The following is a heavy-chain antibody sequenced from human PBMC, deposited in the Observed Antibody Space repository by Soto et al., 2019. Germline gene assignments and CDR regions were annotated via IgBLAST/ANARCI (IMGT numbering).Heavy chain of an antibody. J-gene: IGHJ6*02. V-gene: IGHV3-48*03. Sequence: GGSLRLSCAASGFTFSSYEMNWVRQAPGKGLEWVSYISSSGSTIYYADSVKGRFTISRDNDKNSLYLQMNSLRAEDTAVYYCARGQWTFYGMDVWGQGTTVTVSS. CDR1: GFTFSSYE. D-gene: IGHD6-19*01. CDR3: ARGQWTFYGMDV. CDR2: ISSSGSTI.